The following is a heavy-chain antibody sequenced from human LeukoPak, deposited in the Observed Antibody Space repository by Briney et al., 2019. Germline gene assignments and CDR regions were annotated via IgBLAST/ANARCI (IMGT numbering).Heavy chain of an antibody. CDR2: INAGNGNT. V-gene: IGHV1-3*01. CDR1: GYTFTSYA. J-gene: IGHJ4*02. Sequence: ASVKVSCKASGYTFTSYAMHWVRQAPGQRLEWMGWINAGNGNTKYSQKFQGRVTITRDTSASTACMELSSLRSEDTAVYYCARGYSSGWTFDYWGQGTLVTVSS. CDR3: ARGYSSGWTFDY. D-gene: IGHD6-19*01.